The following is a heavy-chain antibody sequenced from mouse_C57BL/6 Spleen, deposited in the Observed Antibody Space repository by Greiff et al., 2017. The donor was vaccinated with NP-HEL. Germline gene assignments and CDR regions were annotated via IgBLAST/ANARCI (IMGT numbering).Heavy chain of an antibody. D-gene: IGHD3-2*02. V-gene: IGHV1-59*01. J-gene: IGHJ3*01. CDR3: ASTAQATVFAY. CDR2: IDPSDSYT. Sequence: QVQLQQPGAELVRPGTSVKLSCKASGYTFTSYWMHWVKQRPGQGLEWIGVIDPSDSYTNYNQKFKGKATLTVDTSSSTAYMQLSSLTSEDSAVYYCASTAQATVFAYWGQGTLVTVSA. CDR1: GYTFTSYW.